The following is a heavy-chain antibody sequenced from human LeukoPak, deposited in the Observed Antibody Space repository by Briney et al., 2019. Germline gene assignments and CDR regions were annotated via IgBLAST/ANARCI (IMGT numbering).Heavy chain of an antibody. V-gene: IGHV3-74*01. D-gene: IGHD1-26*01. J-gene: IGHJ3*02. CDR3: SWDHTGKEDI. CDR2: INPVGSRT. CDR1: GFTFSSYW. Sequence: GGSLRLSCAASGFTFSSYWMHWVRQAPGKGLVWVSRINPVGSRTDYADSVAGRFTISRDNAKNTLYLQMNSLRADDTAVYYCSWDHTGKEDIWGQGTMVTVSS.